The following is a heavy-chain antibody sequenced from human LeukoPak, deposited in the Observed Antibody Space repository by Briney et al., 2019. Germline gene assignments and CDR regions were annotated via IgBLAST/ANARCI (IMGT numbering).Heavy chain of an antibody. CDR2: IIPIFGTA. CDR3: ASGYCSSTSCYSVFDY. V-gene: IGHV1-69*13. CDR1: GGTFSSYA. Sequence: ASVKVSCKASGGTFSSYAISWVRQAPGQGLEWMGGIIPIFGTANYAKKFQGRVTITADESTSTAYMELSSLRSEETAVYYCASGYCSSTSCYSVFDYWGKGTLVTVSS. J-gene: IGHJ4*02. D-gene: IGHD2-2*02.